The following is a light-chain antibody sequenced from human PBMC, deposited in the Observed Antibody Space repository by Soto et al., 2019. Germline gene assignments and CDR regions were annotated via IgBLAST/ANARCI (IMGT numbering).Light chain of an antibody. CDR2: AAS. CDR1: QRISTY. CDR3: QQSYSTPIT. J-gene: IGKJ5*01. Sequence: DIQMTQSPSSLSASVGDRVTITCRASQRISTYLTWYLQKPGKAPNLLIYAASSLQSGVPSRFSGSGSGTDFTLTISSLQTEDFGTYYWQQSYSTPITFGQGTRLEIK. V-gene: IGKV1-39*01.